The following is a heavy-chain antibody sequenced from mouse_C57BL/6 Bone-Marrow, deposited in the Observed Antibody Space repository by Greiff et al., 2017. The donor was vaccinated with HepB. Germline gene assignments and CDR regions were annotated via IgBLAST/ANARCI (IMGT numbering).Heavy chain of an antibody. CDR3: TTEDGDAY. J-gene: IGHJ3*01. V-gene: IGHV14-4*01. D-gene: IGHD2-3*01. CDR1: GFNIKDDY. Sequence: EVKLLESGAELVRPGASVKLSCTASGFNIKDDYMHWVKQRPEQGLEWIGWLDPENGDTEYASKFQGKATITADTSSNTAYLQLSSLTSEDTAVYYCTTEDGDAYWGQGTLVTVSA. CDR2: LDPENGDT.